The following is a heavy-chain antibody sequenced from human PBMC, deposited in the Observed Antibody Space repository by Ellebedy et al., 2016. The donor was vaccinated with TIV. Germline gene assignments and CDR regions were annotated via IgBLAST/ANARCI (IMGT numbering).Heavy chain of an antibody. CDR3: VKRTMIRGVTDAFDL. Sequence: PGGSLRLSCSASGFIFSNYAMHWVRQAPGKGLESVSSISSDGGRTYYADSVKGRFTISRDNSKNKVYLQMSSLRAEDTAVYYCVKRTMIRGVTDAFDLWGQGTMVTVSS. CDR2: ISSDGGRT. D-gene: IGHD3-10*01. V-gene: IGHV3-64D*06. CDR1: GFIFSNYA. J-gene: IGHJ3*01.